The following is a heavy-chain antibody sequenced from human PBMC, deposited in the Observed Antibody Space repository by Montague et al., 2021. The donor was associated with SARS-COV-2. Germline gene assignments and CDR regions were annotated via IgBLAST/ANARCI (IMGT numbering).Heavy chain of an antibody. V-gene: IGHV3-30-3*01. CDR2: ISYDGSNK. CDR1: GFTFSRYA. Sequence: SLRLSCAASGFTFSRYAMHWVRQAPGKGLEWVSVISYDGSNKYYADSVKGRFTISRDNSKNTLYLQMNSLRAEDTAVYYCARDRIGLRLRELSLRECYYGMDVWGQGTTGTGSS. J-gene: IGHJ6*01. CDR3: ARDRIGLRLRELSLRECYYGMDV. D-gene: IGHD3-16*02.